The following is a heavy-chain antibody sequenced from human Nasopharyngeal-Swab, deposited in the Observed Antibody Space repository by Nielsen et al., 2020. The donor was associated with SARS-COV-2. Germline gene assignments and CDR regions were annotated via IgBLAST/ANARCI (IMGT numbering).Heavy chain of an antibody. D-gene: IGHD6-13*01. J-gene: IGHJ6*02. Sequence: SVKVSCKASGGTFSSYAISWVRQAPGQGLEWMGGIIPIFGTANYAQKFQGRVTITADKSTSTAYMELSSLRSEDTAVYYCAGGDVLAVAGWAQRMDVWGQGTTVTVSS. CDR3: AGGDVLAVAGWAQRMDV. CDR1: GGTFSSYA. V-gene: IGHV1-69*06. CDR2: IIPIFGTA.